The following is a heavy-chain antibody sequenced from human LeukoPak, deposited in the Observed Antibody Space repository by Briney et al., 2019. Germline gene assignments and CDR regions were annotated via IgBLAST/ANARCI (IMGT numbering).Heavy chain of an antibody. CDR3: ARTRAAYAFDI. CDR1: GFTFSDYY. J-gene: IGHJ3*02. V-gene: IGHV3-11*04. CDR2: ISSNGSTI. Sequence: GGSLRLSCAASGFTFSDYYMSWIRQAPGKGLEWVSYISSNGSTIYYADSVKGRFTISRDNAKNSLYLQMNSLRAEDTAVYYCARTRAAYAFDIWGQGTIVTVSS. D-gene: IGHD6-13*01.